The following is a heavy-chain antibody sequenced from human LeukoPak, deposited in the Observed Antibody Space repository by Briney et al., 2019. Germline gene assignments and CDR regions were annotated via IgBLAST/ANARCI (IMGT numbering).Heavy chain of an antibody. Sequence: PSETLSLTCTVSGGSISSGGYYWSWIRQHPGKGLEWIGYIYYSGSTYYNPSLKSRVTISVDKSKNQFSLKLSSVTAADTAVYYCARRTTVTIPLGYWGQGTLVTVSS. V-gene: IGHV4-31*03. CDR2: IYYSGST. D-gene: IGHD4-11*01. J-gene: IGHJ4*02. CDR3: ARRTTVTIPLGY. CDR1: GGSISSGGYY.